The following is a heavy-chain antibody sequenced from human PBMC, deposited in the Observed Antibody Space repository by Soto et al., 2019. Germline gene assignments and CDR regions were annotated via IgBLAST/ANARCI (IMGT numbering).Heavy chain of an antibody. CDR3: ARGALNSSYDPIYYYYGMDV. V-gene: IGHV3-33*01. J-gene: IGHJ6*02. CDR1: GFTFSSYG. Sequence: QVQLVESGGGVVQPGRSLRLSCAASGFTFSSYGMHWVRQAPGKGLEWVAVIWYDGSNKYYADSVKGRFTISRDNSKNTLYLQMNSLRAEDTAVYYCARGALNSSYDPIYYYYGMDVWGQGTTVTVSS. CDR2: IWYDGSNK. D-gene: IGHD5-12*01.